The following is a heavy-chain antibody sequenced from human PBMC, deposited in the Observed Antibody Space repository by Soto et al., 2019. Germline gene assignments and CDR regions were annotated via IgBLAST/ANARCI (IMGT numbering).Heavy chain of an antibody. CDR3: AKEAVSGWYYFDY. D-gene: IGHD6-19*01. V-gene: IGHV3-23*01. CDR2: ISGSGGST. Sequence: EVQLLESGGGLLQPGGSLRLSCAASGFTFSSYAMSWVRQAPGKGLEWVSTISGSGGSTYYADSLKGRFTISRDNSKNTLFLQMSSQRAEDTAVYYCAKEAVSGWYYFDYWGPATLVTVSS. CDR1: GFTFSSYA. J-gene: IGHJ4*02.